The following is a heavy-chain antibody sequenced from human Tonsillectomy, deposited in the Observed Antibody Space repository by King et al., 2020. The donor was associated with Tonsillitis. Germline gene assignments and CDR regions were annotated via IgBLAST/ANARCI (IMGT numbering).Heavy chain of an antibody. CDR2: INQDGSEK. Sequence: VQLVESGGGLVQPGGSLRLSCAASGIAFRSYWMTWVRQAPGKGLEWVANINQDGSEKYYVDSVRGRFTISRDNAKNSLYLRMNSLRAEDTAVYYCARDRGDYFYHYMDVWGKGTTVTVSS. CDR1: GIAFRSYW. V-gene: IGHV3-7*03. D-gene: IGHD1-26*01. J-gene: IGHJ6*03. CDR3: ARDRGDYFYHYMDV.